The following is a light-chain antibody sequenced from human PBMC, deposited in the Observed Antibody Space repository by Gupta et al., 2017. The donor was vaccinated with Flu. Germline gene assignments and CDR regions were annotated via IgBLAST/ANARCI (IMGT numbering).Light chain of an antibody. V-gene: IGKV3-20*01. CDR1: QSVSSSY. Sequence: EIVLTQSPGTLSLSPGERATLSCRASQSVSSSYLAWHQQKPGQAPRLLIYGASSRATGIPDGFSGSGSGTDFTLTISRLEPEDFAVYYCQQYGSSPWTFGQGTKVEIK. J-gene: IGKJ1*01. CDR2: GAS. CDR3: QQYGSSPWT.